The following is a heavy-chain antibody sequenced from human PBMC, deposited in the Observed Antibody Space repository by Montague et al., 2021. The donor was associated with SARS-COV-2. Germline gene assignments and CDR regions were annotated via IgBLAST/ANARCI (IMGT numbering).Heavy chain of an antibody. V-gene: IGHV4-39*01. CDR1: GGSISSSSYH. Sequence: SETLSLTCTVSGGSISSSSYHWGWIRQPPGKGLDWIGNIFYTGTTYYSPSLKSRVTIFVDTSKNQFSLKLTSVAAADTAEYYCARGRQHINMVVVVVTGGEYYFDFWGQGTLVAVSS. D-gene: IGHD3-22*01. CDR2: IFYTGTT. J-gene: IGHJ4*02. CDR3: ARGRQHINMVVVVVTGGEYYFDF.